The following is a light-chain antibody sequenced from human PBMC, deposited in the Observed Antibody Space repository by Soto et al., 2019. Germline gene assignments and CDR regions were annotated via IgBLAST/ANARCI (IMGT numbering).Light chain of an antibody. J-gene: IGKJ4*01. CDR3: QQYYSSPLT. Sequence: DVVMTQSPDSLSVSLGERATINCKSSQSVFYRSNNKNYLAWYQQKPGQVPKLLIYWASTRESGVPDRFSGCGSETGFTLTISNLQAEDVAVYYCQQYYSSPLTFGGGTKVDIK. V-gene: IGKV4-1*01. CDR2: WAS. CDR1: QSVFYRSNNKNY.